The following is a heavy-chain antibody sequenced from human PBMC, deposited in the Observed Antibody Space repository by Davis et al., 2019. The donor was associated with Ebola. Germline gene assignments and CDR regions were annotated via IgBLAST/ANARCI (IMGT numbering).Heavy chain of an antibody. V-gene: IGHV4-61*08. CDR2: IHYSGTT. D-gene: IGHD4-11*01. CDR1: GGSISSGGYS. Sequence: SETLSLTCAVSGGSISSGGYSWSWIRQPPGTGLEWIGYIHYSGTTSKNPSLKSRVTMSVDMSKNQFSLKLSSVTAADTAVYYCATQYSNGWFDPWGQGTLVTVSS. J-gene: IGHJ5*02. CDR3: ATQYSNGWFDP.